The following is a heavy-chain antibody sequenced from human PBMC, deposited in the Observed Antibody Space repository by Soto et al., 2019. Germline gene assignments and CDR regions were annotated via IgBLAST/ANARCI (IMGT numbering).Heavy chain of an antibody. CDR2: IIPILGIA. CDR3: AGEPGWNDAGYFDY. V-gene: IGHV1-69*08. D-gene: IGHD1-1*01. Sequence: QVQLVQSGAEVKKPGSSVKVSCKASGGTFSSYTISWVRQAPGQGLEWMGRIIPILGIANYAQKFQGRVTITADKSTSTAYVELSSLRSEDTAVYYCAGEPGWNDAGYFDYWGQGTLVTVSS. J-gene: IGHJ4*02. CDR1: GGTFSSYT.